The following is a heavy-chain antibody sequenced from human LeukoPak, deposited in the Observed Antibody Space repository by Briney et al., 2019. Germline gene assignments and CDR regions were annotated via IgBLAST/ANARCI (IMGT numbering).Heavy chain of an antibody. V-gene: IGHV3-23*01. CDR1: GFTFSSYA. Sequence: GGSLRLSCAASGFTFSSYAMSWVRPAPGKGLEWVSAISGSGGSTYYADSVKGRFTISRDNSKNTLYLQMNSLRAEDTAVYYCAKTDCTSSSCYTIDYWGQGTLVTVSS. D-gene: IGHD2-2*02. J-gene: IGHJ4*02. CDR3: AKTDCTSSSCYTIDY. CDR2: ISGSGGST.